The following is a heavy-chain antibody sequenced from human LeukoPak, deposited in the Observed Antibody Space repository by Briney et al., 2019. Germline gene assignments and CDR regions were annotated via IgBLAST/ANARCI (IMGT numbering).Heavy chain of an antibody. J-gene: IGHJ6*03. CDR1: GGSISSYY. CDR3: ARAPSGSYYDDYYYMDV. CDR2: IYYSGST. D-gene: IGHD1-26*01. V-gene: IGHV4-59*01. Sequence: SETLSLTCTVSGGSISSYYWSWIRQPPGKGLEWIGYIYYSGSTNYNPSLKSRATISVDTSKNQFSLKLSSVTAADTAVYYCARAPSGSYYDDYYYMDVWGKGTTVTVSS.